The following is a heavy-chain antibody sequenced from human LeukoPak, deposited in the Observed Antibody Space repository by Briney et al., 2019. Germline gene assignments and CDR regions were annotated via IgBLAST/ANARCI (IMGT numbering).Heavy chain of an antibody. D-gene: IGHD3-10*01. CDR3: ARGRDQYGSGDS. CDR1: GGSISSSSYY. V-gene: IGHV4-39*07. Sequence: SETLSLTCTGSGGSISSSSYYWGWIRQPPGKGLEWIGSIYYSGSTYYNPSLKSRVTISVDTSKNQFSLRLRSVTAADTAVYYCARGRDQYGSGDSWGQGTLVTVSS. CDR2: IYYSGST. J-gene: IGHJ4*02.